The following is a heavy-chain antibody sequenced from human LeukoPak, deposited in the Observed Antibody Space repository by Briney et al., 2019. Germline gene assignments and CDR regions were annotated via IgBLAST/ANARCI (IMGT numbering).Heavy chain of an antibody. Sequence: GGSLRLSCAASGFTFDDYAMHWVRQAPGKGLEWVSGISWNSGSIGYADSVKGRFTISRDNAKNSLYLQMNSLRAEDTAVYYCARDPAWFGELFPATYHRLDYWGQGTLVTVSS. CDR1: GFTFDDYA. V-gene: IGHV3-9*01. CDR2: ISWNSGSI. D-gene: IGHD3-10*01. J-gene: IGHJ4*02. CDR3: ARDPAWFGELFPATYHRLDY.